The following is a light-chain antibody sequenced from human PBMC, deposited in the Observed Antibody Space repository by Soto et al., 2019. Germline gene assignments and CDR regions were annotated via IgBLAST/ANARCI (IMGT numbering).Light chain of an antibody. Sequence: EIVMTQSPATLSVSPGERATLSCRASQSVSSNLAWYQQKPGQAPGLLIYGPSTRATGIPARFSGSGSGTEFTLTISRLQSEDFAVYYCQQYNNWPVTFGQGNKVEIK. J-gene: IGKJ1*01. CDR3: QQYNNWPVT. CDR1: QSVSSN. CDR2: GPS. V-gene: IGKV3-15*01.